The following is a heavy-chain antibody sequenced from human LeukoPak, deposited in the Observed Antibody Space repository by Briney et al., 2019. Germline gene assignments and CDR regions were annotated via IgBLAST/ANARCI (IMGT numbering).Heavy chain of an antibody. CDR2: INPNSGGT. J-gene: IGHJ6*02. CDR3: ARGKHCSSTSCYYYYYSMDV. V-gene: IGHV1-2*02. CDR1: GYTFTGYY. Sequence: ASVKDACKASGYTFTGYYMHWVRQAPGQGLEWMGWINPNSGGTNYAQKFQGRVTMTRDTSISTAYMELSRLSSDDTAVYYCARGKHCSSTSCYYYYYSMDVWGQGATVTVSS. D-gene: IGHD2-2*01.